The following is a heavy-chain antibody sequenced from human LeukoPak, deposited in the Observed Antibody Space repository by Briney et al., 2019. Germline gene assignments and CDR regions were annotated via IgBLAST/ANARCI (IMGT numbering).Heavy chain of an antibody. CDR2: ISGSCGST. J-gene: IGHJ4*02. CDR3: AKVARIMITFGGVIASYYFDY. D-gene: IGHD3-16*02. CDR1: GFTFSSYA. V-gene: IGHV3-23*01. Sequence: GVSLRLSCAASGFTFSSYAMSWVRQAPGKGLECVSAISGSCGSTYYADSVKGRFTISRDNSKNTLYLQMNSLRAEDTAVYYCAKVARIMITFGGVIASYYFDYWGQGTLVTVSS.